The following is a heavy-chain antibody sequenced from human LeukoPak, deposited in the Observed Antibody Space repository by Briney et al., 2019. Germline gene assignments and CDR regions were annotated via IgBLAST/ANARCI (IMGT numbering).Heavy chain of an antibody. J-gene: IGHJ3*02. V-gene: IGHV3-48*01. CDR3: AREPSQGAFDI. CDR2: ISSTSTII. Sequence: GGSLRLSCAASRFTSSDSSMNWVRQAPGKGLEWVSYISSTSTIIYYADSVKGRFTISRDNAKNSMYLQMNSLRAEDTAVYYCAREPSQGAFDIWGQGTMVTVSS. CDR1: RFTSSDSS.